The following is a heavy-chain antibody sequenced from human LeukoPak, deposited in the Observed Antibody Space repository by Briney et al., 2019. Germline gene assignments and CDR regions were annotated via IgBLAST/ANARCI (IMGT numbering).Heavy chain of an antibody. V-gene: IGHV3-23*01. CDR1: GFTFGKYW. CDR3: AKDPNGDYVGTFDM. J-gene: IGHJ3*02. CDR2: ISGNGGRT. D-gene: IGHD4-17*01. Sequence: GGSLRLSCVASGFTFGKYWMSWVRQAPGKDLEWVSFISGNGGRTDYAESVKGRFTISRDNSKKMVYLQMNSLRDEDTATYYCAKDPNGDYVGTFDMWGQGTMVTVSS.